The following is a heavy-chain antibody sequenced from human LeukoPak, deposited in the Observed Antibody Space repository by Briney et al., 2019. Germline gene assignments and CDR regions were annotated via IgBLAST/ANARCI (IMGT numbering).Heavy chain of an antibody. CDR3: ARDQWLRLYYYGMDV. Sequence: SETLSLTCTVSGGSISSYYWSWIRQPPGKGLEWIGYIYTSGSTNYNPSLKSRVTISVDTSKNQFSLKLSSVTAADTAVYYCARDQWLRLYYYGMDVWGQGTTVTVSS. CDR1: GGSISSYY. J-gene: IGHJ6*02. D-gene: IGHD5-12*01. V-gene: IGHV4-4*09. CDR2: IYTSGST.